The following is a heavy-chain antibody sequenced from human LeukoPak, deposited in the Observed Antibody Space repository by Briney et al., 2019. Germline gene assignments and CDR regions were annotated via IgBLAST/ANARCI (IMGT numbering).Heavy chain of an antibody. V-gene: IGHV1-46*01. Sequence: ASVKVSCKASGDTFSSYYMHWVRQAPRQGLEWMGIINPSGGSITYAQMFQGRVTMTRDMSTSTDYMELSSLRSEDTAVYYCARDNSVEDTAWWFDPWGQGTLVTVSS. D-gene: IGHD4-23*01. J-gene: IGHJ5*02. CDR2: INPSGGSI. CDR3: ARDNSVEDTAWWFDP. CDR1: GDTFSSYY.